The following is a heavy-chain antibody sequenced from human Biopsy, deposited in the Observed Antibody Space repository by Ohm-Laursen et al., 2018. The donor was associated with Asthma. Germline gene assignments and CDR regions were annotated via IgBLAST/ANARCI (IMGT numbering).Heavy chain of an antibody. V-gene: IGHV1-3*01. J-gene: IGHJ3*02. CDR3: ARTYFDFLTGQVHDAFAM. CDR2: INAANGNT. CDR1: GYTFINYA. D-gene: IGHD3-9*01. Sequence: ASVKVSCKASGYTFINYAIHWVRQAPGHSLEWMGWINAANGNTKYSQKFQGRLTISRDTSASTAYMDLSSLRSEDTAVYYCARTYFDFLTGQVHDAFAMWGQGTMGTVSS.